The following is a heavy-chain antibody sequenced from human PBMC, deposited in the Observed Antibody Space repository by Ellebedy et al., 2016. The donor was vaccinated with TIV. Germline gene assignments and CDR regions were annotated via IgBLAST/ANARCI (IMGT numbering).Heavy chain of an antibody. J-gene: IGHJ4*02. D-gene: IGHD2-8*01. V-gene: IGHV3-23*01. Sequence: GGSLRLSCAASGFTFKGYTMSWVRQAPGKGLEWVAGISGGSRNTYYRDSVKGRFTISRDNSKSSLSLQMNTLRAEDTAVYYCAKFFRKENAFDYWGQGTLVTVSS. CDR3: AKFFRKENAFDY. CDR1: GFTFKGYT. CDR2: ISGGSRNT.